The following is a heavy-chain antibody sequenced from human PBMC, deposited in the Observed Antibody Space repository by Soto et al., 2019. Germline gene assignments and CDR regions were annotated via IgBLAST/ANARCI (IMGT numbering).Heavy chain of an antibody. CDR1: GFTFSSYG. D-gene: IGHD5-18*01. J-gene: IGHJ4*02. Sequence: GGSLRLSCAASGFTFSSYGMHWVRQAPGKGLEWVAVISYDGSNKYYANSVKGRFTISRDNSKNMLYLQMNSLGVGDTAVYYCARDEIQVWSYVGSFDYWGQGTLVTVSS. V-gene: IGHV3-30*03. CDR2: ISYDGSNK. CDR3: ARDEIQVWSYVGSFDY.